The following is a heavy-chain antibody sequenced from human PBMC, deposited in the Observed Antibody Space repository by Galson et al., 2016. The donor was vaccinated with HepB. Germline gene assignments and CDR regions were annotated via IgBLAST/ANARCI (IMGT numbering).Heavy chain of an antibody. D-gene: IGHD5-18*01. CDR3: ARDRGTAMFDY. CDR1: GYTFNTYD. CDR2: ISASNGDT. J-gene: IGHJ4*02. Sequence: SVKVSCKASGYTFNTYDINWVRQAPGQGLEWMGWISASNGDTSYAKNLQGRVTMARDISTSTAYMELRSLRSDDTAVYFCARDRGTAMFDYWGQGTLVTVTS. V-gene: IGHV1-18*01.